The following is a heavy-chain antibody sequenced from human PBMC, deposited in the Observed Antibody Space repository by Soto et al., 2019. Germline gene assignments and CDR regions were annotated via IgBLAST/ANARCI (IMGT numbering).Heavy chain of an antibody. J-gene: IGHJ4*02. CDR2: INRDGSVR. CDR1: GFIFSSYW. V-gene: IGHV3-7*03. D-gene: IGHD1-26*01. CDR3: TSARCSVGAPGGFIEF. Sequence: EVQVVESGGGLVQPGGSLRLSCAPSGFIFSSYWMSWVRQAPGKGLEWVANINRDGSVRYYVDSVKGRFTISRDNGKNSAYLQRDSLRADDTAVYYCTSARCSVGAPGGFIEFLGQGTLGTVSS.